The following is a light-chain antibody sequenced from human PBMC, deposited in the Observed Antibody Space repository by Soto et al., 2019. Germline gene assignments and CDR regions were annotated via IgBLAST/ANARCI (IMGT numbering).Light chain of an antibody. V-gene: IGLV2-23*01. CDR1: SSDVGTYNL. J-gene: IGLJ1*01. Sequence: SVLTQPASVSGSPGQSITISCTGTSSDVGTYNLVSWYQHRPGKAPKLIISEGTRRPTGVFDRFSGSKSGNTASLSISGLQADDEADYYCCAYAGNSRYVFGTGTKVTVL. CDR2: EGT. CDR3: CAYAGNSRYV.